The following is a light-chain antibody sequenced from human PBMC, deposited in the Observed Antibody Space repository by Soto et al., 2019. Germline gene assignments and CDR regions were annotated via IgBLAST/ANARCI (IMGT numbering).Light chain of an antibody. V-gene: IGLV2-14*03. J-gene: IGLJ2*01. CDR1: SSDIGGYNY. CDR2: DVN. CDR3: SSYSSSSRVV. Sequence: QSALTQPASVSASPGQSITISCTGTSSDIGGYNYVSWYQQHPGAAPKLVIYDVNVRPSGVSNRFSGSKSGDTASLTISGLQTEDEADYYCSSYSSSSRVVFGGGTQLTVL.